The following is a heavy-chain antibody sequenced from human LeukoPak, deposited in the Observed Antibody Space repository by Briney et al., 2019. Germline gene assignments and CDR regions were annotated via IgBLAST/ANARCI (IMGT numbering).Heavy chain of an antibody. CDR3: ARVGDYGDYVNWFDP. J-gene: IGHJ5*02. D-gene: IGHD4-17*01. CDR2: IYHLGNS. V-gene: IGHV4-38-2*02. CDR1: GDSISSGNY. Sequence: SETLSLTCTVSGDSISSGNYWGWIRQPPVKGLEWIGSIYHLGNSYYNLSLKSRVTISVDTSKNQFSLKMNSVTAADTAVYCARVGDYGDYVNWFDPWGQGTLVTVSS.